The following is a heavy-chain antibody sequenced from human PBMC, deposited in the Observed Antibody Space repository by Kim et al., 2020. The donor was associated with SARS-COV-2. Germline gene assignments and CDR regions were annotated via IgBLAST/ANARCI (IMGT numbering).Heavy chain of an antibody. J-gene: IGHJ4*02. CDR3: ARVFGTSTYNNVAY. V-gene: IGHV1-46*04. Sequence: YEQKLQGRITMTRDTSSSTVYMSLRSLRFDDSAVYYCARVFGTSTYNNVAYWGQGTLVTVSS. D-gene: IGHD3-10*01.